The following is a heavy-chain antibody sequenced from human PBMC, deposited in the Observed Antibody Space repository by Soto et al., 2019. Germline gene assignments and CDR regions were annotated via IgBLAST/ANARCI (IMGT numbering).Heavy chain of an antibody. V-gene: IGHV3-9*01. D-gene: IGHD2-15*01. CDR2: ISWNSGSI. CDR1: GFTFDDYA. Sequence: SLRLSCAASGFTFDDYAMHWVRQAPGKGLEWVSGISWNSGSIGYADSVKGRFTISRDNAKNSLYLQMNSLRAEDTALYYCAKDSDNYYYYYMDVWGKGTTVTVSS. CDR3: AKDSDNYYYYYMDV. J-gene: IGHJ6*03.